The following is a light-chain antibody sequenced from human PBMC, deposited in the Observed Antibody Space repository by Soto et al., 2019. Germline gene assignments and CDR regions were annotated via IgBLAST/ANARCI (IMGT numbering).Light chain of an antibody. CDR3: QQNYSTPYT. Sequence: DIQMTQSPSSLSASVGDRVTITCRASQSISSYLNWYQQKPGKAPKLLIYAASSLESGVPSRFSGSGSVTDFTLPISSLQPEDFATYYCQQNYSTPYTFGQGTKLEIK. J-gene: IGKJ2*01. V-gene: IGKV1-39*01. CDR1: QSISSY. CDR2: AAS.